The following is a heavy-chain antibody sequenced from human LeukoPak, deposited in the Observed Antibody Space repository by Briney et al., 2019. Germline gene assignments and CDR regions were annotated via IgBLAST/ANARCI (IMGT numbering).Heavy chain of an antibody. CDR2: ISSSGSTI. D-gene: IGHD2-2*01. Sequence: GSLRLSCAASGFTFSDYYMSWIRQAPGKGLEWVSYISSSGSTIYYADSVKGRFTISRDNAKNSLYLQMNSLRAEDTAVYYCARVNKGYCSSTSCYESDYYYGMDAWGQGTTVTVSS. J-gene: IGHJ6*02. CDR3: ARVNKGYCSSTSCYESDYYYGMDA. V-gene: IGHV3-11*01. CDR1: GFTFSDYY.